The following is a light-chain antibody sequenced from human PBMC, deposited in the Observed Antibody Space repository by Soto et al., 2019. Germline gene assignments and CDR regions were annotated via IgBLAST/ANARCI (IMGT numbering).Light chain of an antibody. CDR1: QRVSGNY. CDR2: GAS. V-gene: IGKV3-20*01. J-gene: IGKJ1*01. CDR3: QQYGSSPPWT. Sequence: EIVLTQSPGTLSLSPGERATLSCRASQRVSGNYLAWYQQKPGQAPTLLIYGASSRATGIPDRFSGSGSGTDFTLPISRLEPEDFAVYYCQQYGSSPPWTFGQGTKVEIK.